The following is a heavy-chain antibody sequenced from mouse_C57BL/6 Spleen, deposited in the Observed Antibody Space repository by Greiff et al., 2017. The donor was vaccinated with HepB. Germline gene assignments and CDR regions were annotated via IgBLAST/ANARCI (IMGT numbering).Heavy chain of an antibody. CDR2: INPNYGTT. CDR1: GYSFTDYN. Sequence: EVQLQESGPELVKPGASVKISCKASGYSFTDYNMNWVKQSNGKSLEWIGVINPNYGTTSYNQKFKGKATLTVDQSSSTAYMQLNSLTSEDSAVYYCARSGSSGYAGIWFAYWGQGTLVTVSA. D-gene: IGHD3-2*02. V-gene: IGHV1-39*01. CDR3: ARSGSSGYAGIWFAY. J-gene: IGHJ3*01.